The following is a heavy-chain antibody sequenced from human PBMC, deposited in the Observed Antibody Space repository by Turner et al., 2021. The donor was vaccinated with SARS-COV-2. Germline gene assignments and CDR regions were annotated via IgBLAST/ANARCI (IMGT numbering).Heavy chain of an antibody. CDR3: VVPAAVMWATMGAFDI. D-gene: IGHD5-12*01. Sequence: EVQLFVSGGGLVQPGGSLVLSCAASGFTFSNYVMSRVSQAPGKGVEWVSAIRCSGGSTFYADSVKGRFTISRDNSKNTLYLQMNSLRAEDTAVYYCVVPAAVMWATMGAFDIWGQGTMVTVSS. CDR1: GFTFSNYV. CDR2: IRCSGGST. V-gene: IGHV3-23*01. J-gene: IGHJ3*02.